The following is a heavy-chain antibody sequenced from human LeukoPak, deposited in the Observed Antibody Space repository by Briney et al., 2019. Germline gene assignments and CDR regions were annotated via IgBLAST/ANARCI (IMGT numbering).Heavy chain of an antibody. CDR3: ARSYY. CDR1: GFTFSRSW. V-gene: IGHV3-7*01. J-gene: IGHJ4*02. CDR2: IKQDGSEE. Sequence: GGSLRLSCAASGFTFSRSWMSWVRQAPGKGLVWVASIKQDGSEEYYADSLKGRFTISRDNAKNSLYLQMNSLRAEDTAVYYCARSYYWGQGTLVTVSS.